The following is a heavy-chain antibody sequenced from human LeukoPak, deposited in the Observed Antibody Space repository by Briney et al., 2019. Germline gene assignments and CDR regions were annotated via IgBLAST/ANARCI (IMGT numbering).Heavy chain of an antibody. CDR3: ARSPRYSGYVN. D-gene: IGHD5-12*01. V-gene: IGHV4-59*01. CDR1: GGSISSYY. CDR2: IYYSGST. J-gene: IGHJ4*02. Sequence: SETLSLTCTVSGGSISSYYWSWIRQPPGKGLEWIGYIYYSGSTNYNPSLKSRVTISVDTSKNQFSLKLSSVTAADTAVYYCARSPRYSGYVNWGQGTLVTVSS.